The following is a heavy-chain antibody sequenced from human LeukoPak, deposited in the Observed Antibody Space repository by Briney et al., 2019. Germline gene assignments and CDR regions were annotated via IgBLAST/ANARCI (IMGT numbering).Heavy chain of an antibody. CDR2: VKQDGSEN. Sequence: GGSLRLSCSASGFIFSSYWMSWVRQAPGKGLEWVANVKQDGSENYYVDSVKGRFTISRDNAKNSLYLQMNSLRAEDTAVYYCARKYSDRWLQFLDYWGQGALVTVSS. D-gene: IGHD6-13*01. CDR1: GFIFSSYW. CDR3: ARKYSDRWLQFLDY. V-gene: IGHV3-7*04. J-gene: IGHJ4*02.